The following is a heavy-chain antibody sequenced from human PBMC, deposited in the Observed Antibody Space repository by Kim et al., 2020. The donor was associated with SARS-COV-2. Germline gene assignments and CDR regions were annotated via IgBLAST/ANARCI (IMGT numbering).Heavy chain of an antibody. D-gene: IGHD2-2*01. CDR2: ISSSGSTI. V-gene: IGHV3-11*01. J-gene: IGHJ4*02. CDR1: GFTFSDYY. CDR3: ARRLKQLLWEFGFDY. Sequence: GGSLRLSCAASGFTFSDYYMSWIRQAPGKGLEWVSYISSSGSTIYYADSVKGRFTISRDNAKNSLYLQMNSLRAEDTAVYYCARRLKQLLWEFGFDYWGQGTLVTVSS.